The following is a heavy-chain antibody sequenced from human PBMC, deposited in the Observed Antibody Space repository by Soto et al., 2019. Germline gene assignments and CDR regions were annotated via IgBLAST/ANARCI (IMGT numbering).Heavy chain of an antibody. Sequence: SETLSLTCTVSGGSIRSNYWSWIRQPPGKGLEWIGYIYYSGSTNYNPSLRGRLTISVDTSKSQFSLKLSSVTAADTAVYFCARGQYEWNYWGQGTLVTVSS. CDR1: GGSIRSNY. CDR3: ARGQYEWNY. CDR2: IYYSGST. V-gene: IGHV4-59*01. J-gene: IGHJ4*02. D-gene: IGHD2-8*01.